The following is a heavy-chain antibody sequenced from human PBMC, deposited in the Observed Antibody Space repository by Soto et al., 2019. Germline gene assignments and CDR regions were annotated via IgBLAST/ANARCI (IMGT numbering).Heavy chain of an antibody. V-gene: IGHV4-30-2*01. J-gene: IGHJ4*02. CDR3: AGGGFGVARDY. Sequence: QLQLQESGSGLVKPSQTLSLTCAVSGGSISSGGYSWSWIRQPPGKGLEWIGYIYHSGSTYYNPSLQSRVTIAVDRSQNQFSLKLSSVTAADTAVYYCAGGGFGVARDYWGQGTLVTVSS. D-gene: IGHD3-3*01. CDR2: IYHSGST. CDR1: GGSISSGGYS.